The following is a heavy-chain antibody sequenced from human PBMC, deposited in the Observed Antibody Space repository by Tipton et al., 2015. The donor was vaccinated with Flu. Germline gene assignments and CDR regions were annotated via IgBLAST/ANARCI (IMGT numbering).Heavy chain of an antibody. D-gene: IGHD2-15*01. J-gene: IGHJ3*02. CDR1: GGSFSGYY. CDR2: MNHSGST. V-gene: IGHV4-34*01. Sequence: TLSLTCAVYGGSFSGYYWSWIRQPPGKGLEWVGEMNHSGSTNYNPSLKSRVTISVDTSKNQFSLKLTSVTTADTAVVYCGKHCSGGSCSHAFDIWGQGTMVTVSS. CDR3: GKHCSGGSCSHAFDI.